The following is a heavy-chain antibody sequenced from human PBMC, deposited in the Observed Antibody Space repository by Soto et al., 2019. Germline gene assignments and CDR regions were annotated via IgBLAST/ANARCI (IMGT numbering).Heavy chain of an antibody. V-gene: IGHV3-23*01. CDR1: GFTFSSYS. Sequence: PGGSLRLSCAASGFTFSSYSMNWVRQAPGKGLEWVSYISSSGGSTYYAGSVKGRFTISRDNSKNTLYLQMNSLRAEDTAVYYCAKTIDYDFWSGYFYWGQGTLVTVSS. J-gene: IGHJ4*02. D-gene: IGHD3-3*01. CDR2: ISSSGGST. CDR3: AKTIDYDFWSGYFY.